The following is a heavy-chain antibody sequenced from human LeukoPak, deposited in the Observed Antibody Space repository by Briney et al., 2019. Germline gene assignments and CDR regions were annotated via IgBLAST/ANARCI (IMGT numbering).Heavy chain of an antibody. CDR1: GGTFSSYA. CDR3: ARGTDYDLWGYFDY. Sequence: SVRVSCKASGGTFSSYAISWVRQAPGQGLEWMGGIIPIFGTANYAQKFQGRVTITTDESTSTAYMELSSLRSEDTAVYYCARGTDYDLWGYFDYWGQGTLVTVSS. J-gene: IGHJ4*02. D-gene: IGHD3-16*01. CDR2: IIPIFGTA. V-gene: IGHV1-69*05.